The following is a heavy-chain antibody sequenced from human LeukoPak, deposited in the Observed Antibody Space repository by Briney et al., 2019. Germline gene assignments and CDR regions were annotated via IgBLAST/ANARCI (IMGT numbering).Heavy chain of an antibody. D-gene: IGHD1-26*01. J-gene: IGHJ5*02. Sequence: PSETLSLTCTVSGGSISSYYWSWIRQPSGKGLEWIGYIYYSGSTNYNPSLKSRVTISVDTSKNQFSLKLSSVTAADTAVYYCARRMGVGATNWFDPWGQGTLVTVSS. CDR2: IYYSGST. CDR1: GGSISSYY. CDR3: ARRMGVGATNWFDP. V-gene: IGHV4-59*08.